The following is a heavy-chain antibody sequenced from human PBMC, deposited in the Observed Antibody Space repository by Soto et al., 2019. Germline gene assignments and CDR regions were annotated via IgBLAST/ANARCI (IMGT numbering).Heavy chain of an antibody. CDR3: AKFFVATWGSSGWPWSFHY. J-gene: IGHJ4*02. CDR1: GFTFSSYA. V-gene: IGHV3-23*01. Sequence: EVQLLESGGGLVQPGGSLRLSCAASGFTFSSYAMSWVRQAPWKGLEWVSAISGSGGTTYYADSVKGRFTISRDSSKNTLYLQMYNLRAEDTAVYYCAKFFVATWGSSGWPWSFHYWGQGTLVTVSS. D-gene: IGHD6-25*01. CDR2: ISGSGGTT.